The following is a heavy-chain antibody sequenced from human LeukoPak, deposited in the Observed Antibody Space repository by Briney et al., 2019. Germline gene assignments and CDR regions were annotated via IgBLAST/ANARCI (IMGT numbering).Heavy chain of an antibody. J-gene: IGHJ4*02. CDR1: GFTFSSYA. CDR3: AKELSGSYYSATVGFDY. CDR2: ISGSGGST. D-gene: IGHD1-26*01. V-gene: IGHV3-23*01. Sequence: PGGSLRLSCAASGFTFSSYAMSWVRQAPGKGLEWVSAISGSGGSTYYADSVKGRFTISRDNSKNTLYLQMNSLRAEDTAVYYCAKELSGSYYSATVGFDYWGQGTLVTVSS.